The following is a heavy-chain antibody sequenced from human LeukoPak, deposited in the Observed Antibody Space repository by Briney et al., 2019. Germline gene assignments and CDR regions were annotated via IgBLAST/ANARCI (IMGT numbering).Heavy chain of an antibody. J-gene: IGHJ3*02. V-gene: IGHV1-18*01. CDR3: ARDYILPLETDNGDGFAI. Sequence: ASVKVSCTAPGYTFRQYSISWVRQAPGKGLEWMGWVSPSHTTRVYAQQFQGRVTMTADTNTNTVSMELRSLRSDDTAVYFCARDYILPLETDNGDGFAIWGQGTVVSVSS. D-gene: IGHD3-3*02. CDR1: GYTFRQYS. CDR2: VSPSHTTR.